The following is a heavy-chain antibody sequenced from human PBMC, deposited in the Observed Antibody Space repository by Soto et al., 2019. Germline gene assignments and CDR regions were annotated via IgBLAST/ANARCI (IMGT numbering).Heavy chain of an antibody. CDR3: ARGSGIAAAGRCY. V-gene: IGHV3-21*01. CDR2: ISSSSSYI. D-gene: IGHD6-13*01. Sequence: EVQLVESGGGLVKPGGSLRLSCAASGFTFSSYSMNWVRQAPGKGLEWVSSISSSSSYIYYADSVRGRFTISRDNAKNSLYRQRNSLRAEDTAVYYCARGSGIAAAGRCYWGQGTLVTVSS. CDR1: GFTFSSYS. J-gene: IGHJ4*02.